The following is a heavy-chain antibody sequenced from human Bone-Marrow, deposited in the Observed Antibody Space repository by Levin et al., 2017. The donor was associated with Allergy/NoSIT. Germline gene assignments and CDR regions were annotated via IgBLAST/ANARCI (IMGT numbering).Heavy chain of an antibody. CDR3: TRLASATTNAFDI. V-gene: IGHV6-1*01. J-gene: IGHJ3*02. CDR2: TNYRSMWYN. Sequence: SETLSLTCAISGDSVSSNSAAWYCIRQSPSGGLEWLGRTNYRSMWYNDYVLSVKSRITINPNTSNNQFCLQLNSVAPEDSAVYYCTRLASATTNAFDIWGQGTMVTVSS. CDR1: GDSVSSNSAA. D-gene: IGHD1-26*01.